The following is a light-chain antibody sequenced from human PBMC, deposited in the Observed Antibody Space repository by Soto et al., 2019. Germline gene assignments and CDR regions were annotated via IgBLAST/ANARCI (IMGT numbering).Light chain of an antibody. J-gene: IGLJ1*01. CDR1: NANIGNNF. CDR2: SND. V-gene: IGLV1-47*02. Sequence: QSVLTQPPSASGTPGQRVTISCSGRNANIGNNFVCWYQQLPGTAPKLLIYSNDQRPSGVPDRFSGSKSGTSASLAISGLRSEDEGDYYCVSWDASLSGLVFGTGIKLTVL. CDR3: VSWDASLSGLV.